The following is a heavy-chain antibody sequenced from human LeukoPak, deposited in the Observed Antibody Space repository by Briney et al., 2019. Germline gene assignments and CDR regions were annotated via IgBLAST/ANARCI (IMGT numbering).Heavy chain of an antibody. CDR3: ATELSHCSGGSCRTGDPYYFDY. D-gene: IGHD2-15*01. J-gene: IGHJ4*02. CDR1: GYTITSYY. V-gene: IGHV1-46*01. CDR2: INPSGGST. Sequence: ASVKVSCKASGYTITSYYMHWVRQAPGQGLEWMGIINPSGGSTSYAQKFQGRVTMTEDTSTDTAYMELSSLRSEDTAVYYCATELSHCSGGSCRTGDPYYFDYWGQGTLVTVSS.